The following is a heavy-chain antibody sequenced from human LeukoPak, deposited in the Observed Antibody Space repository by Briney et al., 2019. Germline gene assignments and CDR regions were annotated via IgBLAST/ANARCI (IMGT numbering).Heavy chain of an antibody. J-gene: IGHJ4*02. CDR1: GFTFSSYA. V-gene: IGHV3-23*01. Sequence: PGASLRLSCAASGFTFSSYAMSWVRQAPGKGLEWVSAISNSGGSTYYADSVKGRFTISRDNSKNTLDLQMHSLRSEDTAVYYCASAASPYYYDSSGQSRYGLYYFDYWGQGTLVTVSS. CDR2: ISNSGGST. D-gene: IGHD3-22*01. CDR3: ASAASPYYYDSSGQSRYGLYYFDY.